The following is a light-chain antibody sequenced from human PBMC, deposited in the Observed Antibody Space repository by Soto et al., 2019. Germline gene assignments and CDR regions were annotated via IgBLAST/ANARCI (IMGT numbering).Light chain of an antibody. CDR2: GAS. J-gene: IGKJ3*01. Sequence: DIQMTQSPSSLSASVGDRVTITCRASQSISSYLNWYQQKPGKAPKLLIYGASSLQSGVPSRFSGSGSGTDFTLTISSLQPEDFATYYCQQRYSTPFTFGPGTKVDIK. V-gene: IGKV1-39*01. CDR1: QSISSY. CDR3: QQRYSTPFT.